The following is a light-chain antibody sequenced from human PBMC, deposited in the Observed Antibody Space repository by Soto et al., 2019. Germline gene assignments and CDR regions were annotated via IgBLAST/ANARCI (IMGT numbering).Light chain of an antibody. V-gene: IGKV3-20*01. Sequence: EIVLTHSPGTLSLSPGERATLSCRASQSVSSSYLAWYQQKPGQAPRVLIHGASSMDTGIPDRFSGSGSGTNFTLTISRQEPQDFAEYVCKQDGNSPQNAFGQGTQVEIK. CDR2: GAS. CDR3: KQDGNSPQNA. J-gene: IGKJ2*01. CDR1: QSVSSSY.